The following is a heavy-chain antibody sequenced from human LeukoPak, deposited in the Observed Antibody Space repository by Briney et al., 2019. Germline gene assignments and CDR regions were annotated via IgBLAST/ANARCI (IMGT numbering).Heavy chain of an antibody. Sequence: GGSLRLSCAASGFTFSSYSMNWVRQAPGKGLEWVSSISSSSSYIYYADSVKGRFTMSRDNAKNSLYLQMNSLRAEDTAAYYCASSPLIAAAKAWFDPWGQGTLVTVSS. J-gene: IGHJ5*02. CDR2: ISSSSSYI. CDR1: GFTFSSYS. CDR3: ASSPLIAAAKAWFDP. D-gene: IGHD6-13*01. V-gene: IGHV3-21*01.